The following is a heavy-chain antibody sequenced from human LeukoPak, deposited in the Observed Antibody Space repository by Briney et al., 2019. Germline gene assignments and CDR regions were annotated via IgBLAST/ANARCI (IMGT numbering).Heavy chain of an antibody. Sequence: SETLSLTCTVSGGSISSGDYYWSWIRQPPGKGLEWIGYIYYSGSTYYNPSLKSRVTISVDTSKNQFSLKLSSVTAADTAVYYCARGSRITMIVDWFDPWGRGTLVTVSS. CDR2: IYYSGST. CDR1: GGSISSGDYY. V-gene: IGHV4-30-4*01. J-gene: IGHJ5*02. D-gene: IGHD3-22*01. CDR3: ARGSRITMIVDWFDP.